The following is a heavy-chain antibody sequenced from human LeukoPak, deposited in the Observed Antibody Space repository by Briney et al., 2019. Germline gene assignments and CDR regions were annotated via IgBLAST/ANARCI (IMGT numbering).Heavy chain of an antibody. CDR1: GYTLTELS. CDR3: ATAIYYGSGSHLYDY. CDR2: FDPEDGET. D-gene: IGHD3-10*01. V-gene: IGHV1-24*01. J-gene: IGHJ4*02. Sequence: ASVTVSCTVSGYTLTELSMHWVRQAPGKGLEWMGGFDPEDGETIYAQKFQGRVTMTEDTSTDTAYMELSSLRSEDTAVYYCATAIYYGSGSHLYDYWGQGTLVTVSS.